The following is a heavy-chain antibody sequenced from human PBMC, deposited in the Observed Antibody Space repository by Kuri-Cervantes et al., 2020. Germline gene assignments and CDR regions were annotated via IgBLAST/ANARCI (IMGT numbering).Heavy chain of an antibody. Sequence: GESLKISCAASGFTFSSYGMHWVRQAPGKGLEWVAVISYDGSNKYYADSVKGRFTISRDNSKNTLYLQMNSLRAEDTAVYYCAKSDYYDFWRYHNGMDVWGQGTTITVSS. CDR1: GFTFSSYG. J-gene: IGHJ6*02. D-gene: IGHD3-3*01. V-gene: IGHV3-30*18. CDR2: ISYDGSNK. CDR3: AKSDYYDFWRYHNGMDV.